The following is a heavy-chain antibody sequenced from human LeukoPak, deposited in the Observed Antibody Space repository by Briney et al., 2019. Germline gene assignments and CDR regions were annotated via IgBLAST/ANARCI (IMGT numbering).Heavy chain of an antibody. J-gene: IGHJ5*02. V-gene: IGHV3-30-3*01. Sequence: GSLRLSCAASGFTFSSYAMHWVRQAPGKGLEWVAVISYDGSNKYYADSVKGRFTISRDNSKNTLYLQMNSLRAEDTAVYYCARDGAVWFGELKWFDPWGQGTLVTVSS. CDR1: GFTFSSYA. CDR2: ISYDGSNK. CDR3: ARDGAVWFGELKWFDP. D-gene: IGHD3-10*01.